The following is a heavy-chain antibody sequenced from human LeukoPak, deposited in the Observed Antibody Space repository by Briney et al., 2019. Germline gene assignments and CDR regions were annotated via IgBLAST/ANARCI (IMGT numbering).Heavy chain of an antibody. J-gene: IGHJ6*03. CDR1: GGSISSSSYY. CDR3: ARHELGGDSSGYNYYYYYMDV. CDR2: IYYSGST. D-gene: IGHD3-22*01. V-gene: IGHV4-39*01. Sequence: SETLSLTCTVSGGSISSSSYYWGWIRQPPGKGLEWIGSIYYSGSTYYNPSLKSRVTISVDTSKKQFSLKLSSVTAADTAVYYCARHELGGDSSGYNYYYYYMDVWGKGTTVTISS.